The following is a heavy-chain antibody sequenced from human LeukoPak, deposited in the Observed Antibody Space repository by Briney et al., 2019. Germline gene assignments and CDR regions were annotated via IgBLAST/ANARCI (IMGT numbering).Heavy chain of an antibody. V-gene: IGHV3-74*01. D-gene: IGHD4-23*01. CDR3: ARTEGTVAYDS. Sequence: GGSLRLTCAASGFTFSSYWMHWVRQAPGKGLVWVSRINSDGSGTIYADSVRGRFTISRDNAKNTLYLQVNSLRAEDTAVYYCARTEGTVAYDSWGQGTLVTVSS. CDR2: INSDGSGT. CDR1: GFTFSSYW. J-gene: IGHJ5*01.